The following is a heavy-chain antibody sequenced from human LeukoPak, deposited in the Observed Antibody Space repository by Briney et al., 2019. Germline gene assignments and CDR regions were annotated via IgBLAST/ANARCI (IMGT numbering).Heavy chain of an antibody. CDR3: AIGVMITFGGAVQYYFDY. CDR1: GYTFTSYD. J-gene: IGHJ4*02. Sequence: APVKVSCKASGYTFTSYDINWVRQATGQGLEWMGWMNPNSGNTGYAQKFQGRVTMTRNTSISTAYMELSSLRSEDTAVYYCAIGVMITFGGAVQYYFDYWGQGTLVTVSS. CDR2: MNPNSGNT. D-gene: IGHD3-16*01. V-gene: IGHV1-8*01.